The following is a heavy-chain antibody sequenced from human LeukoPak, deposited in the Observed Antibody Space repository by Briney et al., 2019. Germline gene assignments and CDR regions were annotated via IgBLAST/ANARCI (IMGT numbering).Heavy chain of an antibody. CDR3: AREFSSHDSSGYYYGQSDAFDI. D-gene: IGHD3-22*01. J-gene: IGHJ3*02. CDR2: INHSGST. CDR1: GGSFSGYY. V-gene: IGHV4-34*01. Sequence: SETLSLTCAVYGGSFSGYYWSWIRQPPGKGLEWIGEINHSGSTNYNPSLKSRVTISVDTSKNQFSLKLSSVTAADTAVYYCAREFSSHDSSGYYYGQSDAFDIWGQGTMVTVSS.